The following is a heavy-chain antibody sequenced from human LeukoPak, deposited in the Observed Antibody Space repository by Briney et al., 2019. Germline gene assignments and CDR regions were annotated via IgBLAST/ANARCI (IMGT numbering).Heavy chain of an antibody. CDR1: GFTFSSYA. Sequence: RSGGSLRLSCAASGFTFSSYAMSWVRQAPGKGLEWVARIDGPGRGTVYADSVKGRFTFSRDNAKNTLSLQMNSLRHDDTAMYYCVRDLFPDAFDIWGQGTRVTVSS. CDR3: VRDLFPDAFDI. CDR2: IDGPGRGT. V-gene: IGHV3-74*01. D-gene: IGHD2-21*01. J-gene: IGHJ3*02.